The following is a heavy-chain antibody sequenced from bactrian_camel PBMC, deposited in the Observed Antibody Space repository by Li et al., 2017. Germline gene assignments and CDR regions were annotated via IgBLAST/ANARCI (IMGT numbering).Heavy chain of an antibody. J-gene: IGHJ4*01. D-gene: IGHD4*01. CDR3: VRGGYYRDYDFDY. CDR1: GFTFSNNW. V-gene: IGHV3S6*01. Sequence: HVQLVESGGGLVQPGGSLRLSCAASGFTFSNNWMHWVRQAPGKGLEWVVSIYSDGSNTYYADSVKGRFTISRDNAKNTVYLQMNSLKYDDTAVYYCVRGGYYRDYDFDYWGQGTQVTVS. CDR2: IYSDGSNT.